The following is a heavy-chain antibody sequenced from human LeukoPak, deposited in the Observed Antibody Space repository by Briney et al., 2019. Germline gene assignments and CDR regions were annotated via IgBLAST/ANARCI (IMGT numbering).Heavy chain of an antibody. D-gene: IGHD3-10*01. J-gene: IGHJ4*02. Sequence: ASVKVSCKASGYTFTGYYMHWVRRAPGQGLEWMGRINPNSGGTNYAQKVKGRVTMTRDTSISTAYMELSRLRSDDTAVYYCARDPKGSENDYWGRGTLVTVSS. CDR3: ARDPKGSENDY. CDR2: INPNSGGT. CDR1: GYTFTGYY. V-gene: IGHV1-2*06.